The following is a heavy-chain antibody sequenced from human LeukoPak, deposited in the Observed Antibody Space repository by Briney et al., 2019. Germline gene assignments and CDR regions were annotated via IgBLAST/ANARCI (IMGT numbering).Heavy chain of an antibody. CDR3: AKGGQDFDFWRFDL. J-gene: IGHJ5*02. CDR1: GFTFTDSA. V-gene: IGHV3-23*01. Sequence: GGSLRLSCAASGFTFTDSAVSWVRHSPGEGLKWVSSISDTGGRTYHADSVKGRFTITRDNSRNTVTLQMNSLGAGDTARYFCAKGGQDFDFWRFDLWGQGILVIVSS. CDR2: ISDTGGRT. D-gene: IGHD3-3*01.